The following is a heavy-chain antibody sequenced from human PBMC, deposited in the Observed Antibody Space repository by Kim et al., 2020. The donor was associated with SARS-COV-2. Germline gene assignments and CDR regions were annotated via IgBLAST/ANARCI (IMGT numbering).Heavy chain of an antibody. CDR3: AKDRDVVVPAAMSGGGGWVDP. D-gene: IGHD2-2*01. CDR1: GFTFSSYA. V-gene: IGHV3-23*01. CDR2: ISGSGGST. Sequence: GGSLRLFCAASGFTFSSYAMSWVRQAPGKGLEWVSAISGSGGSTYYADSVKGRFTISRDNSKNTLNLQMNSLRAEDTAVYYCAKDRDVVVPAAMSGGGGWVDPWGQGTLVTVSS. J-gene: IGHJ5*02.